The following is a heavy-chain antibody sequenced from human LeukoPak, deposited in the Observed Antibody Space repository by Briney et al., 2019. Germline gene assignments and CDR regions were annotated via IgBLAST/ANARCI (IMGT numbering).Heavy chain of an antibody. D-gene: IGHD3-16*01. Sequence: PGGSLRLSCAASGIIITSYWMSWVRQTPGEGLEWVANIKQDGSEKNYVDSVKGRFTIFRDNARNSLYLQMNSLRAEDTAVYYCASHSYGYNHWGQGTPVIVSS. CDR1: GIIITSYW. CDR3: ASHSYGYNH. V-gene: IGHV3-7*01. J-gene: IGHJ5*02. CDR2: IKQDGSEK.